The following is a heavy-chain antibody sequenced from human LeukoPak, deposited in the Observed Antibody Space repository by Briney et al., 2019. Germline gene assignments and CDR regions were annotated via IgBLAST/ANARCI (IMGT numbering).Heavy chain of an antibody. V-gene: IGHV1-8*02. D-gene: IGHD4-17*01. Sequence: ASVKVSCKASGGTFSSYAISWVRQAPGQGLEWMGWMNPNSGNTGYAQKFQGRVTMTRNTSISTAYMELSSLRSEDTAVYYCARGLTTVTTEGADYWGQGTLVTVSS. CDR1: GGTFSSYA. J-gene: IGHJ4*02. CDR2: MNPNSGNT. CDR3: ARGLTTVTTEGADY.